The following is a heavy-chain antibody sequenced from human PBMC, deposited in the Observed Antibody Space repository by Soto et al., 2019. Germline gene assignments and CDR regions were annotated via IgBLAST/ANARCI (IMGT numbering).Heavy chain of an antibody. Sequence: NPSETLSLTCTVSGGSISSYYWSWIRQPPGKGLEWIGYIYYSGSTNYNPSLKSRVTISVDTSKNQFSLKLSSVTAADTAVYYCARDRYYYDSSGYFDYWGQGTLVTVSS. CDR1: GGSISSYY. CDR3: ARDRYYYDSSGYFDY. V-gene: IGHV4-59*01. CDR2: IYYSGST. D-gene: IGHD3-22*01. J-gene: IGHJ4*02.